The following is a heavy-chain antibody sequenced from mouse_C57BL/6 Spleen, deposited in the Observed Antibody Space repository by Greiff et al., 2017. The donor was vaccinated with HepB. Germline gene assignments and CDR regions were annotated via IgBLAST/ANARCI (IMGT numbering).Heavy chain of an antibody. CDR3: ARQDYGSSYSFDY. D-gene: IGHD1-1*01. CDR1: GFTFSSYT. V-gene: IGHV5-9*01. J-gene: IGHJ2*01. Sequence: VQLKESGGGLVKPGGSLKLSCAASGFTFSSYTMSWVRQTPEKRLEWVATISGGGGNTYYPDSVKGRFTISRDNAKNTLYLQMSSLRSEDTALYYCARQDYGSSYSFDYWGQGTTLTVSS. CDR2: ISGGGGNT.